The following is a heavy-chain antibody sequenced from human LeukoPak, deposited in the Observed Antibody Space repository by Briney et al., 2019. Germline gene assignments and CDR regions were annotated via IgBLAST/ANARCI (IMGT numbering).Heavy chain of an antibody. CDR1: GFTFSSYN. CDR2: ISSSGYTI. Sequence: GGSLRLSCAASGFTFSSYNMSWVRQAPGKGLEWVSYISSSGYTIYYADSVKGRFTIFRDNAKNSLYLQMDSLRDEDTAIYYCARQMYSSGCSDFWGQGTLVTVSS. D-gene: IGHD6-19*01. V-gene: IGHV3-48*02. J-gene: IGHJ4*02. CDR3: ARQMYSSGCSDF.